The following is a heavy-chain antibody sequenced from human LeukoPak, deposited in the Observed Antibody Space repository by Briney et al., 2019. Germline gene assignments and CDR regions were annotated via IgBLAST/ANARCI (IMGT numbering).Heavy chain of an antibody. V-gene: IGHV3-11*01. J-gene: IGHJ4*02. Sequence: GGSLRLSCAASGFTFSDYYMSWIRQAPGKGLEWVSYISSSGSTIYYADSVKGRFTISRDNAKNSLYLQMNSLRAEDTAVYYCARDRRGGARGYSYGDMGYWGQGTLVTVSS. CDR3: ARDRRGGARGYSYGDMGY. CDR2: ISSSGSTI. CDR1: GFTFSDYY. D-gene: IGHD5-18*01.